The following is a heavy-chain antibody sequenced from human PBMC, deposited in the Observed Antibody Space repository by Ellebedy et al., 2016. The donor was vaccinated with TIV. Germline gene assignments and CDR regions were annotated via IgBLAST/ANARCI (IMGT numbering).Heavy chain of an antibody. J-gene: IGHJ4*02. CDR3: AGFVRLGWRSNYFDY. D-gene: IGHD7-27*01. CDR2: MNPNSGKT. V-gene: IGHV1-8*02. CDR1: GYTFTNYD. Sequence: AASVTVSCKASGYTFTNYDIDWVRPPTGKGLEWMGWMNPNSGKTGYAKKFQGRVTMTWNTSINTAYMELRSLIFDDTAVYFCAGFVRLGWRSNYFDYWGQGTLVAVSS.